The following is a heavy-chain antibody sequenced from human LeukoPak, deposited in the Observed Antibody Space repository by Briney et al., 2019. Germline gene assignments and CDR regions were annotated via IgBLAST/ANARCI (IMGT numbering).Heavy chain of an antibody. Sequence: GESLKISCKGSGFTFTNYWIAWVRQMPGKGLEWMGIIYPGDSDTKYSPSLQGQDTISADESISTAYLQWSSLRASDNAMYYCARHAVSGRHSWYFDLWGRGTLVTVSS. V-gene: IGHV5-51*01. CDR1: GFTFTNYW. CDR3: ARHAVSGRHSWYFDL. J-gene: IGHJ2*01. D-gene: IGHD3-10*01. CDR2: IYPGDSDT.